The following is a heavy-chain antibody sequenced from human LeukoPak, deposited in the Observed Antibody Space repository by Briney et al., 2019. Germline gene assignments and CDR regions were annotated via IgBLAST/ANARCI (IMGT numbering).Heavy chain of an antibody. Sequence: SETLSLTCTVSGGSVSSGSYYWSWIRQPPGKGLEWIGYIYYSGSTNYNPSLKSRVTVSVDTSKNQFSLKLSSVTAADTAVYYCARVQTGAPHFDYWGQGTLVTVSS. J-gene: IGHJ4*02. CDR1: GGSVSSGSYY. V-gene: IGHV4-61*01. D-gene: IGHD7-27*01. CDR3: ARVQTGAPHFDY. CDR2: IYYSGST.